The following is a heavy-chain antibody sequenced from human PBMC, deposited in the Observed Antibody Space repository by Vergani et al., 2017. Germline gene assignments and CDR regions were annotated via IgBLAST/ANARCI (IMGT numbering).Heavy chain of an antibody. Sequence: QVQLVESGGGVVQRGGSLRLPCATSGFTLSNYDMQWIRQGPGKGLEFVAFIQFDGSNQYYADSVKGRFTLSRDFSKNTLYLQMNSLSTDDTATYYCAKHFRGWGIDYWGQGTQVIVSS. V-gene: IGHV3-30*02. CDR1: GFTLSNYD. CDR3: AKHFRGWGIDY. CDR2: IQFDGSNQ. D-gene: IGHD3-16*01. J-gene: IGHJ4*02.